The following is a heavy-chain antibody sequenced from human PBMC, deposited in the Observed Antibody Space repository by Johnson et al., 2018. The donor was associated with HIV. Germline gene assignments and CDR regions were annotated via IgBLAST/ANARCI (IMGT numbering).Heavy chain of an antibody. V-gene: IGHV3-30*02. CDR2: IRYDGSLK. CDR3: AKDLRWEDAFDI. CDR1: GFTFSTHG. Sequence: QVKLVESGGGVVQPGGSLRLSCATSGFTFSTHGMHWVRQAPGKGLEWVAFIRYDGSLKYLADSVKGRFTISRDNSKNTLYLQMNSLRADDTAVYYCAKDLRWEDAFDIWGQGTMVTVSS. D-gene: IGHD1-26*01. J-gene: IGHJ3*02.